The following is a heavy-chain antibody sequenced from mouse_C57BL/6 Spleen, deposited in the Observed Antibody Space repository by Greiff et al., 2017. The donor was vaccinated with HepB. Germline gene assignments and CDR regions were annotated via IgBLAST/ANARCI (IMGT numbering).Heavy chain of an antibody. J-gene: IGHJ2*01. Sequence: EVKVVESGEGLVKPGGSLKLSCAASGFTFSSYAMSWVRQTPEKRLEWVAYISSGGDYIYYADTLKGRFTISRDNARNTLYLQMSSLKSEDTAMYYCTRPTVVASLDYWGQGTTLTVSS. V-gene: IGHV5-9-1*02. CDR1: GFTFSSYA. CDR3: TRPTVVASLDY. CDR2: ISSGGDYI. D-gene: IGHD1-1*01.